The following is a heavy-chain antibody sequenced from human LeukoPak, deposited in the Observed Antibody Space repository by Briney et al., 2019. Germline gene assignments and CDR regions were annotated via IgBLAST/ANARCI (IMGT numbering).Heavy chain of an antibody. CDR1: GFTFSSRE. V-gene: IGHV3-48*03. CDR2: ISSSVDSI. CDR3: TRGGFCSGGTCYPFNAFDI. Sequence: PGGSLRLSCAASGFTFSSREMNWVRQAPGKGLEWVSYISSSVDSIFYADSVKGRFTISRDNTKNSLYLQMNSLRAEDTALYFCTRGGFCSGGTCYPFNAFDIWGQGTMVTVSS. J-gene: IGHJ3*02. D-gene: IGHD2-15*01.